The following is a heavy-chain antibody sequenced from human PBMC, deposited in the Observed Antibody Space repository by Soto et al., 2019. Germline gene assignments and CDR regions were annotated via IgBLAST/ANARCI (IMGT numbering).Heavy chain of an antibody. V-gene: IGHV1-8*01. CDR1: GYTFTSYD. CDR3: ARVLRFLEWLPPDGMDV. D-gene: IGHD3-3*01. Sequence: QVQLVQSGAEVKKPGASVKVSCKASGYTFTSYDINWVRQATGQGLEWMGWMSPNSGNTGYEQNFQGRVTMTRNTSISTAYMELSSLRSEDTAVYYCARVLRFLEWLPPDGMDVWGQGTTVTVSS. J-gene: IGHJ6*02. CDR2: MSPNSGNT.